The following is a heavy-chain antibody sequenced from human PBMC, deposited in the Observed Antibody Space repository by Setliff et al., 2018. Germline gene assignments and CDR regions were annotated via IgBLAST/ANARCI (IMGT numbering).Heavy chain of an antibody. CDR2: IIHSGST. V-gene: IGHV4-34*12. Sequence: PSETLSLTCAVYGGSFSGYYWSWIRQPPGKGLEWIGEIIHSGSTNYNPSLKSRVTISVDTSKNQFSLKLSSVTAADTAVYYCARLDSGYDPDYWGQGTLVTVSS. J-gene: IGHJ4*02. CDR1: GGSFSGYY. D-gene: IGHD5-12*01. CDR3: ARLDSGYDPDY.